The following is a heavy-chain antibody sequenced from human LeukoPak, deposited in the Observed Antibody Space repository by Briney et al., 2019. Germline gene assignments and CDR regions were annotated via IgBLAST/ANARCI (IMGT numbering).Heavy chain of an antibody. CDR3: ARQDTAMVLYYYGMDV. CDR2: ISSSGSTI. V-gene: IGHV3-48*03. CDR1: GFTFSSYE. Sequence: GRSLRLSCAASGFTFSSYEMNWVRQAPGKGLEWVSYISSSGSTIYYADSVKGRFTISRDNAKNSLYLQMNSLRAEDTAVYYCARQDTAMVLYYYGMDVWGQGTTVTVSS. J-gene: IGHJ6*02. D-gene: IGHD5-18*01.